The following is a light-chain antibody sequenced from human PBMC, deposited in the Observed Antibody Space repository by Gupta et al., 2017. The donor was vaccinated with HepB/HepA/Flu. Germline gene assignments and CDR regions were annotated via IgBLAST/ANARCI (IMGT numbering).Light chain of an antibody. CDR3: SSYTISNTYV. CDR1: SSDVGAYNF. V-gene: IGLV2-14*03. J-gene: IGLJ1*01. Sequence: QSALTQPASVSGSPGQSITLSCTGTSSDVGAYNFVSWFQQDSGKAPKLIIFDVDNRPSGVSNRFSGSKSGNTASLTISGLQAEDEADYYCSSYTISNTYVFGTGTKVTVL. CDR2: DVD.